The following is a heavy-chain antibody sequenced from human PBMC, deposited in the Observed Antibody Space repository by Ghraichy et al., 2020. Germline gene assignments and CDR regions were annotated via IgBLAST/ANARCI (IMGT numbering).Heavy chain of an antibody. V-gene: IGHV1-3*01. CDR3: AREGGVSSGWYESVWFDP. CDR1: GYTFTSYA. CDR2: INAGNGNT. Sequence: ASVKVSCKASGYTFTSYAMHWVRQAPGQRLEWMGWINAGNGNTKYSQKLQGRVTITRDTSASTAYMELSSLRSEDTAVYYCAREGGVSSGWYESVWFDPWGQGTLVTVSS. J-gene: IGHJ5*02. D-gene: IGHD6-19*01.